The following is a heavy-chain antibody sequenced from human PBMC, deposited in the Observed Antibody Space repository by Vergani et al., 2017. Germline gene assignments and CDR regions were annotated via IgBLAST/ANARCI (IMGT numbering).Heavy chain of an antibody. CDR2: IIPIFGTT. Sequence: QGQLAQSGAEVKKPGSSVKVSCKASGGTFSSHSISWVRQAPGQGLEWMGRIIPIFGTTSYATKFQGRFPILADAATSTAYMEMSSLRSEDTAVYYCARSSGYYSYDFDFWGQGTLSTFS. D-gene: IGHD3-22*01. V-gene: IGHV1-69*13. CDR1: GGTFSSHS. CDR3: ARSSGYYSYDFDF. J-gene: IGHJ4*02.